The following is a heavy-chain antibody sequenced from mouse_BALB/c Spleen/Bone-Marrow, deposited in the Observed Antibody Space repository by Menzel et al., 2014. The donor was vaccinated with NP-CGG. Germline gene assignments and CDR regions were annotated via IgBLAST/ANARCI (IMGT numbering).Heavy chain of an antibody. D-gene: IGHD2-14*01. J-gene: IGHJ4*01. CDR3: ARCWRAYYRYDAMDY. CDR1: GDSITSGY. CDR2: ISYSGST. V-gene: IGHV3-8*02. Sequence: VQLQQSGPSLVKPSQTLSLTCSVTGDSITSGYWNWIRKFPGNKLEYMGYISYSGSTYYNPSLKSRISITRDTSKNQYYLQLNSVTTEDTATYYCARCWRAYYRYDAMDYWGQGTSVTVSS.